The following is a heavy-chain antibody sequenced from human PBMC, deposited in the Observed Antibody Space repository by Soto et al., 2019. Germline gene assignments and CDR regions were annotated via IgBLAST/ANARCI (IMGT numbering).Heavy chain of an antibody. Sequence: SETLSLTCTVSGGSISSGGYSWSWIRQPPGKGLEWIGYIYHSGSTYYNPSLKSRVTISVDRSKNQFSLKLSSVTAADTAVYYCARVSATVTTYYYYGMDVWGQGTTVTVSS. CDR1: GGSISSGGYS. CDR2: IYHSGST. V-gene: IGHV4-30-2*01. D-gene: IGHD4-17*01. CDR3: ARVSATVTTYYYYGMDV. J-gene: IGHJ6*02.